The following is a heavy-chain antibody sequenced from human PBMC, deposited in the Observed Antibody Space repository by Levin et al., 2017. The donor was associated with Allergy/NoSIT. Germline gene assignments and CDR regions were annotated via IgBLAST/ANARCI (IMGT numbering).Heavy chain of an antibody. J-gene: IGHJ6*02. Sequence: GGSLRLSCAASGFTFSSYGMHWVRQAPGKGLEWVAVISYDGSNKYYADSVKGRFTISRDNSKNTLYLQMNSLRAEDTAVYYCAKVSEEYYYYGMDVWGQGTTVTVSS. CDR2: ISYDGSNK. CDR1: GFTFSSYG. V-gene: IGHV3-30*18. CDR3: AKVSEEYYYYGMDV.